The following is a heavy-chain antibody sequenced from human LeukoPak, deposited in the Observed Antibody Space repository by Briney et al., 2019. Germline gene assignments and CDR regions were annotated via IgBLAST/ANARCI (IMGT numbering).Heavy chain of an antibody. V-gene: IGHV3-23*01. D-gene: IGHD1-26*01. CDR3: AKDVGKWESLHFFDY. J-gene: IGHJ4*02. CDR1: GFTFSSYA. Sequence: PGGSLRLSCAASGFTFSSYAMSWVRQAPGKGLEWISGISGSGASTYYADSVKGRFTISRDDSRNTLYLQMNSLRGDDTAEYYCAKDVGKWESLHFFDYWGQGTLVTVSS. CDR2: ISGSGAST.